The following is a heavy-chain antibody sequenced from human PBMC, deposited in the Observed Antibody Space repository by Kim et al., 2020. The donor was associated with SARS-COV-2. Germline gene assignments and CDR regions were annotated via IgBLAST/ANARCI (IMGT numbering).Heavy chain of an antibody. V-gene: IGHV3-74*01. D-gene: IGHD3-22*01. J-gene: IGHJ4*02. Sequence: GVSLRLSCAASGFTFSRYWMHWVRQPPGKGLVWVSRIYSDGSGTSYADSVKGRFTISRDNAKNTLYLQMNSLRAEDTALYYCARRAVDSSGTYYFDYWGQGTLVTVSS. CDR3: ARRAVDSSGTYYFDY. CDR1: GFTFSRYW. CDR2: IYSDGSGT.